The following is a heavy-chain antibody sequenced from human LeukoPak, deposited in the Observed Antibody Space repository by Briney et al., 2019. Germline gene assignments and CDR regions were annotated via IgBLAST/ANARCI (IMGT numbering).Heavy chain of an antibody. CDR2: FDPEDGET. Sequence: ASVKVSCKVSGYTLTELSMHWVRQAPGKGLEWMGGFDPEDGETIYAQKFQGRVTVTEDTSTDTAYMELSSLRSEDTAVYYCATRLVVITSMGYFDYWGQGTLVTVSS. CDR3: ATRLVVITSMGYFDY. V-gene: IGHV1-24*01. D-gene: IGHD3-22*01. CDR1: GYTLTELS. J-gene: IGHJ4*02.